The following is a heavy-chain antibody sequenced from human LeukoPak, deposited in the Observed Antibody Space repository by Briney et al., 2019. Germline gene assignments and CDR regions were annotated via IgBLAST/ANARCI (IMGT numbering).Heavy chain of an antibody. D-gene: IGHD2-2*01. V-gene: IGHV3-21*01. CDR3: ARGGWIVVVPAAMSDY. J-gene: IGHJ4*02. CDR2: ISSSSSYI. CDR1: GFTFSSYS. Sequence: GGSLRLSCSASGFTFSSYSMNWVRQAPGKGLEWVSSISSSSSYIYYADSVKGRFTISRDNAKNSLYLQMNSLRAGDTAVYYCARGGWIVVVPAAMSDYWGQGTLVTVSS.